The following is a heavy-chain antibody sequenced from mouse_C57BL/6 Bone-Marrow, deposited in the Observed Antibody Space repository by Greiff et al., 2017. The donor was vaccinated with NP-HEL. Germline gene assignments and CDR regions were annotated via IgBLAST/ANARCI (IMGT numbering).Heavy chain of an antibody. D-gene: IGHD1-1*01. Sequence: EVKLMESGAELVRPGASVKLSCTASGFNIKDDYMHWVKQRPEQGLEWIGWIDPENGDTEYASKFQGKATITADTSSNTAYLQLSSLTSEDTAVYYCTPYGSSPDYWGQGTTLTVSS. CDR3: TPYGSSPDY. V-gene: IGHV14-4*01. CDR1: GFNIKDDY. CDR2: IDPENGDT. J-gene: IGHJ2*01.